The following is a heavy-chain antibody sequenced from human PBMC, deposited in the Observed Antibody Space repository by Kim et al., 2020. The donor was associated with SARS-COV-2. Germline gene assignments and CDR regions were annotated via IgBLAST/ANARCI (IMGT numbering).Heavy chain of an antibody. J-gene: IGHJ6*02. Sequence: SETLSLTCAVYGGSFSGYYWSWIRQPPGKGLEWIGEINHSGSTNYNPSLKSRVTISVDTSKNQFSLKLSSVTAADTAVYYCARGKPPRSGSGSYSEAQTQYGMDVWGQGTTVTVSS. CDR1: GGSFSGYY. CDR3: ARGKPPRSGSGSYSEAQTQYGMDV. CDR2: INHSGST. V-gene: IGHV4-34*01. D-gene: IGHD3-10*01.